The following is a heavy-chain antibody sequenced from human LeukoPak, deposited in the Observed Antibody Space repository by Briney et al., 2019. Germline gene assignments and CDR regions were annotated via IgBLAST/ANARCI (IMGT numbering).Heavy chain of an antibody. D-gene: IGHD3-10*01. CDR3: ARELGDGSGGMDV. CDR1: GYTFTDYY. CDR2: TNPNSGGT. Sequence: ASVKVSCKASGYTFTDYYVHWVRQAPGQGLEWMGRTNPNSGGTNYAQKFQGRVTMTRDTSISTAYMELNRLISDDTALYYCARELGDGSGGMDVWGQGTTVIVSS. V-gene: IGHV1-2*06. J-gene: IGHJ6*02.